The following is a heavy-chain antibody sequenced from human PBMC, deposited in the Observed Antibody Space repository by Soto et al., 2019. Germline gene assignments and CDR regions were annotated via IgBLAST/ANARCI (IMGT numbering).Heavy chain of an antibody. CDR3: ARSGYCSSTSCYREDNWFDP. CDR1: GGTFSSYA. CDR2: IIPIFGTA. D-gene: IGHD2-2*01. V-gene: IGHV1-69*01. Sequence: QVQLVQSGAEVKKPGSSVKFSCKASGGTFSSYAISWVRQAPGQGLEWMGGIIPIFGTANYAQQYQGRVKITAEESTSTAYMELSSMRAKDTAVYYCARSGYCSSTSCYREDNWFDPWGQGTLGTVSS. J-gene: IGHJ5*02.